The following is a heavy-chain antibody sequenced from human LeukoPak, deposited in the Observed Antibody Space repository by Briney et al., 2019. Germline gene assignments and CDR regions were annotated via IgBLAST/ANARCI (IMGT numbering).Heavy chain of an antibody. V-gene: IGHV3-9*01. J-gene: IGHJ4*02. D-gene: IGHD6-19*01. CDR3: ARVSWDSSGWYDHDGFDY. CDR1: GFTFDDYA. Sequence: PGRSLRLSCAASGFTFDDYAMHWVRQAPGKGLEWVSSISWNSGSIGYADSVKGRFTISRDNAKNSLYLQMNSLRAEDTAVYYCARVSWDSSGWYDHDGFDYWGQGTLVTVS. CDR2: ISWNSGSI.